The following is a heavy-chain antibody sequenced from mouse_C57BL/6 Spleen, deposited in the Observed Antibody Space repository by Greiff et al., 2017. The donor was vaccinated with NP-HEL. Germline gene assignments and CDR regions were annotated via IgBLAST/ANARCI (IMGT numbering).Heavy chain of an antibody. D-gene: IGHD4-1*01. CDR2: INPSNGGT. J-gene: IGHJ1*03. V-gene: IGHV1-53*01. Sequence: QVQLQQPGAELVKPGASVKLSCKASGYTFTSYWMHWVKQRPGQGLEWIGNINPSNGGTNYNEKFKSKATLTVDKSSSTAYMQLSSLTSEDSAVYYCARSGAGTRYFDVWGTGTTVTVSS. CDR3: ARSGAGTRYFDV. CDR1: GYTFTSYW.